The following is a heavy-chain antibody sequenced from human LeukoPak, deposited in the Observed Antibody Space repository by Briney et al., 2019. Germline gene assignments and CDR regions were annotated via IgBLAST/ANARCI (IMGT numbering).Heavy chain of an antibody. CDR2: INPNSGGT. CDR1: GYTFTGYY. J-gene: IGHJ6*02. CDR3: ARETQLLYGMDV. D-gene: IGHD2-2*01. V-gene: IGHV1-2*02. Sequence: ASVKVSCKASGYTFTGYYMHWVRQAPGQGLEWMGWINPNSGGTNYAQKFQGRVTMTRDTSISTAYMELSRLRSDDTAVYYCARETQLLYGMDVWGQGTTVTVSS.